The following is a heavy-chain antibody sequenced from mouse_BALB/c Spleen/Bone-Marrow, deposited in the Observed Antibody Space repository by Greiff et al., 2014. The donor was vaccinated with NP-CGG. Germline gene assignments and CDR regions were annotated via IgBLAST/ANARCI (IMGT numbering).Heavy chain of an antibody. V-gene: IGHV14-3*02. J-gene: IGHJ1*01. Sequence: EVQLQQSGAELVKPGASVKLSCTASGFNIKDTYMHWVKQRPEQGLEWIGRIDPANGNTKYDPRFQGKATITADASSNTAYLQLSSLTSEDTAVHYRASYRYAWYFDVWGAGTTVTVSS. D-gene: IGHD2-14*01. CDR2: IDPANGNT. CDR3: ASYRYAWYFDV. CDR1: GFNIKDTY.